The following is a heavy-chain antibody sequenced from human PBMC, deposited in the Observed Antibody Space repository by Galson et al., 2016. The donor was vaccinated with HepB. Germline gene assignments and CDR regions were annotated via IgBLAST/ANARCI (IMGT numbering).Heavy chain of an antibody. D-gene: IGHD3/OR15-3a*01. CDR1: GDSLSPYY. Sequence: SETLSLTCTVSGDSLSPYYWAWIRQSPGKGLEYIGYVYYNGRTDYNPSLNGRVTISKEASKSQISLTLTSVTAADTAVYYCARTEGNSWLYYYYGLDVWGQGTTVTVSS. CDR3: ARTEGNSWLYYYYGLDV. J-gene: IGHJ6*02. V-gene: IGHV4-59*01. CDR2: VYYNGRT.